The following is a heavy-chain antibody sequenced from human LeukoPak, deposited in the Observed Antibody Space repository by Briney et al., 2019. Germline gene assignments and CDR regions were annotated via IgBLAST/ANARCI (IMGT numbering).Heavy chain of an antibody. J-gene: IGHJ6*02. CDR3: ARAPPYYYYGMDV. V-gene: IGHV4-30-4*01. Sequence: SETLSLTCTVSGGSISSGDYYWSWIRQPPGKGLEWIGYIYYSGSTYYNPSLKSRVTISVDTSKNQFSLKLSSVTAADTAVYYCARAPPYYYYGMDVWGQGTLVTVSS. CDR2: IYYSGST. CDR1: GGSISSGDYY.